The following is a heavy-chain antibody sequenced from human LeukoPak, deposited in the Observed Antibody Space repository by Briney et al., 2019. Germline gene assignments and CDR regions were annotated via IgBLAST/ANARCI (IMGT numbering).Heavy chain of an antibody. D-gene: IGHD2-2*01. CDR1: GFTFSSYG. CDR3: AKGREYQPN. V-gene: IGHV3-30*02. J-gene: IGHJ4*02. CDR2: IRYDGINK. Sequence: GGSLRLSCAASGFTFSSYGMHWVRPAPGKGLEWVAFIRYDGINKYYADSVKGRFTISRDNSKNTLYLQMSSLRVEDTAVYYCAKGREYQPNWGQGTLVTVSS.